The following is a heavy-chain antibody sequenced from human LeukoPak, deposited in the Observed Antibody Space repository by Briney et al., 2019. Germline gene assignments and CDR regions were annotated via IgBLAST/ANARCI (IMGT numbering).Heavy chain of an antibody. Sequence: SETLSLTCGVYGGSFSGYYWSWIRQPPGKGLEWIGDISQSGTTNYNPSLKSRVTISVDTSKNQFSLKLSSVTAADTAVYYCARDQGRWLVRTFDYWGQGTLVTVSS. J-gene: IGHJ4*02. CDR1: GGSFSGYY. CDR3: ARDQGRWLVRTFDY. V-gene: IGHV4-34*01. D-gene: IGHD6-19*01. CDR2: ISQSGTT.